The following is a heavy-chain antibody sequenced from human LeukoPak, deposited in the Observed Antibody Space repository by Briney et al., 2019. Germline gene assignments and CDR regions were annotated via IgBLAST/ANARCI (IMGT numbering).Heavy chain of an antibody. D-gene: IGHD7-27*01. V-gene: IGHV1-8*01. J-gene: IGHJ4*02. CDR1: GYTFTSYD. Sequence: ASVKVSCKASGYTFTSYDINWVRQATGQGLEWMGWMSPNSGITGYAQKFQGRVTMTRNTAISTAYMELSSLRSEDTAVYYCVRTPPNWGADYWGQGTLVTVSS. CDR3: VRTPPNWGADY. CDR2: MSPNSGIT.